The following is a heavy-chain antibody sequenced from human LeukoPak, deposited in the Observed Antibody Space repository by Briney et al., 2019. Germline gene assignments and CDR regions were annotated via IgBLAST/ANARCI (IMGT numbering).Heavy chain of an antibody. CDR3: ARALRYFDWLLLGNPYYFDY. J-gene: IGHJ4*02. V-gene: IGHV3-7*04. CDR1: GFTFSSYW. D-gene: IGHD3-9*01. CDR2: IKQDGSGE. Sequence: GGSLRLSCAASGFTFSSYWMSWVRQAPGKGLEWVANIKQDGSGEYYVDSVKGRFTISRDNAKNSLYLQMNSLRAEDTAVYYCARALRYFDWLLLGNPYYFDYWGQGTLVTVSS.